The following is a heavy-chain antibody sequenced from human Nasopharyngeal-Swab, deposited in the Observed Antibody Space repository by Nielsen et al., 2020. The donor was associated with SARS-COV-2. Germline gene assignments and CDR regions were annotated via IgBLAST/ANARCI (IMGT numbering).Heavy chain of an antibody. V-gene: IGHV3-66*01. D-gene: IGHD6-13*01. J-gene: IGHJ4*02. Sequence: GVLKISCAASGFTVSSNYMSWVRQTPGKGLEWVSVIYSGGSTYYADSVKGRFTISRGNSKNTVYLQMNSLRAEDTAVYYCARGRLAAPNFDYWGQGTLVTASS. CDR1: GFTVSSNY. CDR2: IYSGGST. CDR3: ARGRLAAPNFDY.